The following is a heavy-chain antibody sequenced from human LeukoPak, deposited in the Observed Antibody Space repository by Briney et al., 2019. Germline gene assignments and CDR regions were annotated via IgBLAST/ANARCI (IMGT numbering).Heavy chain of an antibody. Sequence: ASVKVSCKASGYTFTSYDINRVRQATGQGLEWMGWMNPNSGGTNYAQKFQGRVTMTRDTSISTAYMELSRLRSDDTAVYYCASLLYSNYPYWGQGTLVTVSS. CDR2: MNPNSGGT. J-gene: IGHJ4*02. D-gene: IGHD4-11*01. CDR1: GYTFTSYD. V-gene: IGHV1-2*02. CDR3: ASLLYSNYPY.